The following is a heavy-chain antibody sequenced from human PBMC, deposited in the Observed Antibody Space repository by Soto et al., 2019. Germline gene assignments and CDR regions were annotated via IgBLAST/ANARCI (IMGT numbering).Heavy chain of an antibody. Sequence: SETLSLTCAVSGYSISSSNWWGWIRQPPGKGLEWIGYIYYSGSTYYNPSLKSRVTMSVDTSKNQFSLKLSSVTAVDTAVYYCARTWAYSSGWYDMWFDPWGRGTLVTVSS. J-gene: IGHJ5*02. V-gene: IGHV4-28*01. CDR2: IYYSGST. D-gene: IGHD6-13*01. CDR3: ARTWAYSSGWYDMWFDP. CDR1: GYSISSSNW.